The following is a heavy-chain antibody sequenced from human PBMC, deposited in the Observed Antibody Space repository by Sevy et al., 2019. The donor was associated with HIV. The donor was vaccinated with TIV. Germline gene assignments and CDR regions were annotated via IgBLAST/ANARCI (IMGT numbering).Heavy chain of an antibody. Sequence: GGSLRLSCAASGFTFSRNAMNWVRQAPGKGLEWVSGISGSGGSGDKTNYADSVKGRFTISRDDSKNSLYLQLNSLRAEDTAIYYCATKYDSSGYFDYWGQGTLVTVSS. CDR1: GFTFSRNA. CDR3: ATKYDSSGYFDY. CDR2: ISGSGGSGDKT. V-gene: IGHV3-23*01. D-gene: IGHD3-22*01. J-gene: IGHJ4*02.